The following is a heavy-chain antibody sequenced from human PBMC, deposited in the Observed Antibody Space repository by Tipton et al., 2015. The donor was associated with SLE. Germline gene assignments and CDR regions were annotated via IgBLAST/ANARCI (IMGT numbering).Heavy chain of an antibody. V-gene: IGHV3-21*01. Sequence: SLRLSCAASGFTFSSYSMNWVRQAPGKGLEWVSSISSSSSYIFYPDSVKGRFTITRDNGKNSLYLQMNSLRAEDSAVYYCAIRGGYFNSWGQGTLVTVSS. CDR1: GFTFSSYS. D-gene: IGHD3-16*01. CDR2: ISSSSSYI. CDR3: AIRGGYFNS. J-gene: IGHJ4*02.